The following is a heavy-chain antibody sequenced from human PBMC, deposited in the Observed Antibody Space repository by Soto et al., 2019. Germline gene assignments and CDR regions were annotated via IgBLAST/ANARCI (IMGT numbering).Heavy chain of an antibody. J-gene: IGHJ4*02. Sequence: EVQLVESGGGLVQPGGFLRLSCAASEFTFSTYWIHWVRQVSGKGLVWVSRIKSDGSSTYYADSVKGRFTISRDNAKNTLYLQMNSLRDEDTAVYYCARYVQVGAHPYYFDSWGQGTLVTVSS. V-gene: IGHV3-74*01. CDR3: ARYVQVGAHPYYFDS. CDR1: EFTFSTYW. CDR2: IKSDGSST. D-gene: IGHD1-26*01.